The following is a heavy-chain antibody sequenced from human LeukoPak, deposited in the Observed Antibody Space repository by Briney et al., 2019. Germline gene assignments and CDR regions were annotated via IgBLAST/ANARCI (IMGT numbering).Heavy chain of an antibody. CDR2: IYPADSDT. CDR1: GYSFSTYW. Sequence: GESLQISCKGSGYSFSTYWIGWVRQMPGKGLEWMGIIYPADSDTRYSPSFQGQVTISADKSISTAYLQWSSLKASDTAMYYCARRKLSEGAVDFDYWGQGTLVTVSS. D-gene: IGHD1-26*01. CDR3: ARRKLSEGAVDFDY. J-gene: IGHJ4*02. V-gene: IGHV5-51*01.